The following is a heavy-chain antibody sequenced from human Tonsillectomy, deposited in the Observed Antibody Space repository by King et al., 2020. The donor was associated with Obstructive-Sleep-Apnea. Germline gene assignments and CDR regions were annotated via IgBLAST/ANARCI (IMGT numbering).Heavy chain of an antibody. CDR1: GGTFSSYA. J-gene: IGHJ4*02. CDR2: IIPIFGTA. D-gene: IGHD3-16*02. Sequence: LQLVQSGAEVKKPGSSVKVSCKASGGTFSSYAISWVRQAPGQGLEWMGGIIPIFGTANYAQKFQGRVTITADESTSTAYMGLSSLRSEDTAVYYCARDRRGDYDYVWGSYRPYYFDYWGQGTLVTVSS. CDR3: ARDRRGDYDYVWGSYRPYYFDY. V-gene: IGHV1-69*19.